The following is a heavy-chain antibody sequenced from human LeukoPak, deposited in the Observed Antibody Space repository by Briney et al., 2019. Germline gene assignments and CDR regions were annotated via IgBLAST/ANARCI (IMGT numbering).Heavy chain of an antibody. CDR3: AREEGAVAG. CDR1: GYSISSGYY. CDR2: IYHGGRT. V-gene: IGHV4-38-2*02. D-gene: IGHD6-19*01. J-gene: IGHJ4*02. Sequence: PSETLSLTCTVSGYSISSGYYWGWIRQTPGKGLEWIGYIYHGGRTDYNPSLKSRVTISVDTSKNQFSLKLSSVTAADTAVYYCAREEGAVAGWGQGTLVTVSS.